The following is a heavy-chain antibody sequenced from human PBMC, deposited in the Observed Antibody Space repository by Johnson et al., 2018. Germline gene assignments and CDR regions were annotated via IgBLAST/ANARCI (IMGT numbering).Heavy chain of an antibody. D-gene: IGHD6-13*01. CDR3: ASSTAAGTYYYYGMDV. CDR1: GGAFSTYH. J-gene: IGHJ6*02. V-gene: IGHV4-34*01. Sequence: QVQLQQWGAGLLKPSENLSLSCVVYGGAFSTYHWSWIRQPPGKGLEWIGEINHSGSTNWYPSLKSRVTKSVDTSKNQFSLKVSSVTAAETAVFYCASSTAAGTYYYYGMDVGGQGTTVTVSS. CDR2: INHSGST.